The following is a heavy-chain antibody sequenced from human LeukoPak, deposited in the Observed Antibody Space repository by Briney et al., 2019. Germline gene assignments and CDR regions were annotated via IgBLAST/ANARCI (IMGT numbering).Heavy chain of an antibody. CDR1: GFTLSSYS. V-gene: IGHV3-21*01. J-gene: IGHJ4*02. Sequence: GGSLRLSCAASGFTLSSYSMNWVRQAPGKGLEWVSSLSSSGSYIYYADSVKGRFTISRDNTNNSLYLHMNSLRTEDTAVYYCARDRLSSGWLTDYWGQGILVTVPS. CDR2: LSSSGSYI. CDR3: ARDRLSSGWLTDY. D-gene: IGHD6-19*01.